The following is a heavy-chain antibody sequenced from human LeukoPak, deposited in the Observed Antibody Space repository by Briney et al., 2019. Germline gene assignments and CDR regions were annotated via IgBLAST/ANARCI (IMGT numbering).Heavy chain of an antibody. Sequence: GASVTVSCKASGYTFTGYYMHWVRQAPGQGLEWMGRINPNSGGTNYAQKFQGRVTMTRDTSISTAYMELSRLRSDDTAVYYCARDPIMTTGTSPLDYWGQGTLVTVSS. D-gene: IGHD4-17*01. CDR1: GYTFTGYY. V-gene: IGHV1-2*06. J-gene: IGHJ4*02. CDR2: INPNSGGT. CDR3: ARDPIMTTGTSPLDY.